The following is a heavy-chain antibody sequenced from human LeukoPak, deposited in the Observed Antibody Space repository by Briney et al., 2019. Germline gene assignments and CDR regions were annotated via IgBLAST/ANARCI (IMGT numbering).Heavy chain of an antibody. Sequence: GGSLRLSCAASGFDFSNYGMHWVRQAPGRGLDWVAVIWYDGTTRYNEDSVKGRFTISRDNSNSTLYLQVNSLRVEDTAVYYCAKDGLDDTAMLRDWGQGTLVTVSS. J-gene: IGHJ4*02. D-gene: IGHD5-18*01. CDR1: GFDFSNYG. CDR2: IWYDGTTR. CDR3: AKDGLDDTAMLRD. V-gene: IGHV3-33*06.